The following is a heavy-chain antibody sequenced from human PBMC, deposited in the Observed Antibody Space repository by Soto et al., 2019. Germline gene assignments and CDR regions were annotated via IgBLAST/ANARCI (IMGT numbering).Heavy chain of an antibody. CDR3: ARDEYGYGDSYDS. V-gene: IGHV4-4*07. D-gene: IGHD5-12*01. J-gene: IGHJ4*02. Sequence: PSETLSLTCIVSGVSISTYHWSWIRQPAGKGLEWIGRMHTSGAANDTASLKSRVSMSVDTSKNDFSLKVSSVTAADTAVYYCARDEYGYGDSYDSWGQGTLVTVSS. CDR2: MHTSGAA. CDR1: GVSISTYH.